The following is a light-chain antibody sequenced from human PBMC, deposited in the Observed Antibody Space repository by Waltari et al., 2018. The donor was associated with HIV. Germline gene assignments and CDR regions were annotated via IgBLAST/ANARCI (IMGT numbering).Light chain of an antibody. CDR2: GAS. J-gene: IGKJ3*01. CDR3: QQSYGAPFT. V-gene: IGKV1-39*01. Sequence: IQMTQSPSALSASVGDTVTITCRASQKINRYLNWYQKKVGEAPRLLVYGASSLQSGFPARFRGSGSGSEYKLTISNLQSEDFASYFCQQSYGAPFTFGPGSTV. CDR1: QKINRY.